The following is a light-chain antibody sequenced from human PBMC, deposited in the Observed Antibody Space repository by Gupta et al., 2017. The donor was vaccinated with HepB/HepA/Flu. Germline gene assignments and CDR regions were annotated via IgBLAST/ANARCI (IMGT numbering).Light chain of an antibody. Sequence: DIQMTQSPSSLSASVGDRVTITCRASQGIKDDLGWYQQKPGKAPNLLIYAASSLQSGVPSRFSGSGFGTEFTLTISSRQPEDFATYYCLQHNSYHPITFGGGTKVDIK. CDR3: LQHNSYHPIT. CDR2: AAS. J-gene: IGKJ4*01. V-gene: IGKV1-17*01. CDR1: QGIKDD.